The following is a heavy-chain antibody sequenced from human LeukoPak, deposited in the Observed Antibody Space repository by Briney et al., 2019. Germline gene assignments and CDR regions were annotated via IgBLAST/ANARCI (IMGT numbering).Heavy chain of an antibody. J-gene: IGHJ4*02. D-gene: IGHD3-22*01. Sequence: SETLSLTCTVSGGSISSYYWSWIRQPPGKGLEWIGYIYYSGSTNYNPSLKSRVTISVDTSKNQFSLKLSSVTAADTAVYYCARGARGYYYDSSGYYFDYWGQGTLVTASS. V-gene: IGHV4-59*01. CDR3: ARGARGYYYDSSGYYFDY. CDR1: GGSISSYY. CDR2: IYYSGST.